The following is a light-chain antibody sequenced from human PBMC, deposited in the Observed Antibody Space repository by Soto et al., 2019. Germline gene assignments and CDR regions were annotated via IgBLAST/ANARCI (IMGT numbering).Light chain of an antibody. V-gene: IGLV2-14*01. CDR3: SSYTSSSTRV. Sequence: QSALTQPASLSVSPGQSITISCTGTSSDVGGYNYVSWYQRHPGKAPKLMIYDVSNRPSGVSNRFSGSKSGNTASLTISGLQAEDEADYYCSSYTSSSTRVFGTGTKVTVL. J-gene: IGLJ1*01. CDR2: DVS. CDR1: SSDVGGYNY.